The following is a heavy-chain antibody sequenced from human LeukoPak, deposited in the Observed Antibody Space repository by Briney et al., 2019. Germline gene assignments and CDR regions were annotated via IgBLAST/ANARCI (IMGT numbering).Heavy chain of an antibody. CDR2: MNPNRGNT. CDR1: GYTFTSYD. D-gene: IGHD6-13*01. CDR3: ARGPYSSSWYSYYYGMDV. Sequence: ASVKVSCKASGYTFTSYDINWVRQATGQGLEWMGWMNPNRGNTGYAQKFQGRVTMTRNTSISTAYMELSSLRSEDTAVYYCARGPYSSSWYSYYYGMDVWGQGTTVTVSS. V-gene: IGHV1-8*01. J-gene: IGHJ6*02.